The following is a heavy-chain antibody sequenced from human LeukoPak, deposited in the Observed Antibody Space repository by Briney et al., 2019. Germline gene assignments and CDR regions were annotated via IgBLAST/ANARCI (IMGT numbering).Heavy chain of an antibody. Sequence: GESLKISCKGSGYSFAIYWIVWVRQMPGKGLEWMGIIYPGDSDTRYNPSFQGQVTISADKSINTAYLQWSSLKASDTAMYFCAREEPYGAISYWGQGTLVTVSS. CDR3: AREEPYGAISY. CDR2: IYPGDSDT. CDR1: GYSFAIYW. D-gene: IGHD4/OR15-4a*01. J-gene: IGHJ4*02. V-gene: IGHV5-51*01.